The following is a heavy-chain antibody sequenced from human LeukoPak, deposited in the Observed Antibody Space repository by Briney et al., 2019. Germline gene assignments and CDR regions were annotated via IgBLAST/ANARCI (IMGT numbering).Heavy chain of an antibody. D-gene: IGHD5-12*01. CDR2: TSSSTSYR. Sequence: GGSLRLSCAASGFTFSSYSMNWVRQAPGKGLEWVSSTSSSTSYRYYADSVKGRFTISRDNAKNSLYLQMNSLRAEDTAVYYCAREGSSFGGYERLDYWGQGTLVTVSS. CDR3: AREGSSFGGYERLDY. J-gene: IGHJ4*02. CDR1: GFTFSSYS. V-gene: IGHV3-21*01.